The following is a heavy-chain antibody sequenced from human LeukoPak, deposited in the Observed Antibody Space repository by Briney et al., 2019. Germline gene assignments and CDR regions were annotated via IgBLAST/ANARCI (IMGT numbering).Heavy chain of an antibody. CDR1: GFTFSSYA. Sequence: GGSLTLSCAASGFTFSSYAMSWVRQAPGKGLERVSSISVSGTYTYYADSVKGRFTISRDNSKNTLYLQMNSLRAEDTAVYYCAKGYCSDTNCQTRLGLDYWGQGTLVTVSS. J-gene: IGHJ4*02. V-gene: IGHV3-23*01. CDR3: AKGYCSDTNCQTRLGLDY. D-gene: IGHD2-15*01. CDR2: ISVSGTYT.